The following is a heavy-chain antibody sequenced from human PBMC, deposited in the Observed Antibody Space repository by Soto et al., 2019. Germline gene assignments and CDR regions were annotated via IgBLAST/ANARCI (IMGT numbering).Heavy chain of an antibody. CDR2: IYSGGST. CDR1: GFTVSSNY. D-gene: IGHD2-21*02. CDR3: ARDRGTVVTPIGYYYYYGMDV. V-gene: IGHV3-53*01. J-gene: IGHJ6*02. Sequence: GGSLRLSCAASGFTVSSNYMSWVRQAPGKGLEWVSVIYSGGSTYYADSVKGRFTISRDNSKNTLYLQMNSLRAEDTAVYYCARDRGTVVTPIGYYYYYGMDVWGQGTTVTVSS.